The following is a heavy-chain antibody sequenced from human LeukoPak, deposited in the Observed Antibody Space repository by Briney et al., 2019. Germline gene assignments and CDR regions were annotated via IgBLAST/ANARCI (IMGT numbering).Heavy chain of an antibody. CDR2: ISSSSSYI. D-gene: IGHD3-9*01. Sequence: GGSLRLSCAASGFTFSSYSMNWVRQAPGKGLEWVSFISSSSSYIYYADSVKGRFTISRDNAKNSLYLQMNSLRAEDTAVYYCARRLRYFDWLSSRSYFDYWGQGTLVTVSS. CDR1: GFTFSSYS. V-gene: IGHV3-21*01. CDR3: ARRLRYFDWLSSRSYFDY. J-gene: IGHJ4*02.